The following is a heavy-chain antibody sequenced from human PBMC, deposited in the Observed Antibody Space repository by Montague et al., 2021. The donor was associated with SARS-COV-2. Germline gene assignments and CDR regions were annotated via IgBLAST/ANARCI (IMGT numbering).Heavy chain of an antibody. V-gene: IGHV4-61*01. CDR3: ARDPWRITIFGVVTRYGMDV. CDR2: IYYSGST. Sequence: SETLSLTCIVSGGSVSSGSYYWSWIRQPPGKGLEWIGYIYYSGSTNNNPSLKSRVTISVDTSENQFSLKLSSVTAADTAVYYCARDPWRITIFGVVTRYGMDVWGQGTTVTVSS. J-gene: IGHJ6*02. D-gene: IGHD3-3*01. CDR1: GGSVSSGSYY.